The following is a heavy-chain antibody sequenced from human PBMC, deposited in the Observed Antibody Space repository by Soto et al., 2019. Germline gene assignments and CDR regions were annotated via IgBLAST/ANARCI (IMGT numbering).Heavy chain of an antibody. CDR3: ARTSYDILTLDY. Sequence: GASVKVSCKASGGTFSSYTLSWVRQAPGQGLEWMGRIIPVLKMTNYAQKFQGRVTITADKSASTAYMELSSLRSEDTAVYYCARTSYDILTLDYWGQGTLVTVSS. CDR1: GGTFSSYT. D-gene: IGHD3-9*01. CDR2: IIPVLKMT. V-gene: IGHV1-69*02. J-gene: IGHJ4*02.